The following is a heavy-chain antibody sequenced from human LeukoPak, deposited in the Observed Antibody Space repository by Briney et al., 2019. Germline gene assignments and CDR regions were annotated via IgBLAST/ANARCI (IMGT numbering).Heavy chain of an antibody. D-gene: IGHD3-10*01. CDR3: AKDQLWFGELPNPVFDY. CDR1: GFTFSSYA. V-gene: IGHV3-23*01. Sequence: GGSLRLSCAASGFTFSSYAMSWVRQAPGKGLEWVSAISGSGGSTYYADSVKGRFTISRDNSKNTLYLQMNSLRAEDTAVYYCAKDQLWFGELPNPVFDYWGQGTLVTVSS. CDR2: ISGSGGST. J-gene: IGHJ4*02.